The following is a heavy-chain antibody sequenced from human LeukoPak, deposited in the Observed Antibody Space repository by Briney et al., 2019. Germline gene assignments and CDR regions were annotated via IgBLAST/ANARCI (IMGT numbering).Heavy chain of an antibody. D-gene: IGHD3-22*01. J-gene: IGHJ4*02. V-gene: IGHV3-21*01. CDR1: GFTFSSYS. CDR2: ISSSSSYI. CDR3: ARDYDSSGYLFNV. Sequence: GGSLRLSCAASGFTFSSYSMNWVRQAPGKGLEWVSSISSSSSYIYYADSVKGRFTISRDNAKNSLYLQMNSLRAEDTAVYYCARDYDSSGYLFNVGGRGTLVTVSS.